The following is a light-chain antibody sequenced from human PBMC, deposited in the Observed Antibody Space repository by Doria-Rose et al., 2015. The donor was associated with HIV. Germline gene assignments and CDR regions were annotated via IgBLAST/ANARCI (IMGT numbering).Light chain of an antibody. CDR2: DGS. CDR3: HQYGTSWT. Sequence: TQSPGTLSLSPGERATLSCRASQRFSSTYLAWYQQNPGQDPSLLIYDGSARATGIPARFSASVSGTDFTLTSNRLEPEDFALYYCHQYGTSWTFGQGTKVEI. J-gene: IGKJ1*01. CDR1: QRFSSTY. V-gene: IGKV3-20*01.